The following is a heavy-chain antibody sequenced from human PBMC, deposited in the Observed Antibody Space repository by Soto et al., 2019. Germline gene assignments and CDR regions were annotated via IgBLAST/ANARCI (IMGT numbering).Heavy chain of an antibody. CDR2: INPKTAAT. D-gene: IGHD1-26*01. Sequence: ASVKVSCKASGYSVSDYFIQRVRQAPGQGLEWVAWINPKTAATNYAKKFQGRVSLTWDTSFSTAYMELTRLRPDDTAVYYCARIKWGLDYYNGMAVWGQGSTVTVSS. CDR1: GYSVSDYF. V-gene: IGHV1-2*02. CDR3: ARIKWGLDYYNGMAV. J-gene: IGHJ6*02.